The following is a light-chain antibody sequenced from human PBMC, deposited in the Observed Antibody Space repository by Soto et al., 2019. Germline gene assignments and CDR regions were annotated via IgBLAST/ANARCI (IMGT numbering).Light chain of an antibody. Sequence: EIVLTQSPGTLSLSPGERATLPCRASQSISSSSLAWYQQRPGQAPRLLIYVASSRATGIPDRFSGSGSGTDFTLTISRLEPEDFAVYYCQHYDSSLWTFGQGTKVDI. J-gene: IGKJ1*01. V-gene: IGKV3-20*01. CDR3: QHYDSSLWT. CDR1: QSISSSS. CDR2: VAS.